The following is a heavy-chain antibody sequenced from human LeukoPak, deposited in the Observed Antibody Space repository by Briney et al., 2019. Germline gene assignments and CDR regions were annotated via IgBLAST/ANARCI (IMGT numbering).Heavy chain of an antibody. CDR1: GFSFPSYG. D-gene: IGHD1-1*01. Sequence: GASVKVSCKASGFSFPSYGISWVRQAPGQGLEWIGWITAYDGDTNYAEKFQGRVTMATDTSTSTASMESWSLRSDDTAVYYCARDWQLPSGPDVFDIWGQGTVVTVSS. CDR3: ARDWQLPSGPDVFDI. CDR2: ITAYDGDT. J-gene: IGHJ3*02. V-gene: IGHV1-18*01.